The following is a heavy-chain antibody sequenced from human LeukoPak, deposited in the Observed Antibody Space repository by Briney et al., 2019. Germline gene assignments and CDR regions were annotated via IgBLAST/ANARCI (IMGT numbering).Heavy chain of an antibody. CDR3: ARGSGSYAPFDY. D-gene: IGHD1-26*01. J-gene: IGHJ4*02. V-gene: IGHV4-59*08. Sequence: SETLSLTCTVSGGSISSYYWSWIRQPPGKGLEWIGYIYYSGSTNYNPPLKSRVTISVDTSKNQFSLKLSSVTAADTAVYYCARGSGSYAPFDYWGQGTLVTVSS. CDR1: GGSISSYY. CDR2: IYYSGST.